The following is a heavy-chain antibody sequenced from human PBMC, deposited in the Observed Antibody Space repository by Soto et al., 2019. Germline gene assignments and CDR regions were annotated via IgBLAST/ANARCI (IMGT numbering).Heavy chain of an antibody. CDR2: INPNSGGT. Sequence: ASVKVSCKASGYTFTGYYMHWVRQAPGQGLEWMGWINPNSGGTNYAQKFQGWVTMTRDTSISTAYMELSRLRSDDTAVYYCAREVVVAAPGHYYYYMDVWGKGTTVTVSS. D-gene: IGHD2-15*01. CDR3: AREVVVAAPGHYYYYMDV. V-gene: IGHV1-2*04. CDR1: GYTFTGYY. J-gene: IGHJ6*03.